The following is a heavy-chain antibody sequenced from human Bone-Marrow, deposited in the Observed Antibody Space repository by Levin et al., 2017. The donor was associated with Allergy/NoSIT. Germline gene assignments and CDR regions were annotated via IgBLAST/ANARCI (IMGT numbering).Heavy chain of an antibody. V-gene: IGHV1-8*01. CDR3: ATGQGHLVGPP. CDR1: GDTFSSYD. D-gene: IGHD6-6*01. Sequence: GESLKISCKASGDTFSSYDINWVRQASGQGLEWMGWMNPNSGNTVYAKKCQGRVTMTRNTSISTAYMDLSSLRSDDTATYYCATGQGHLVGPPWGQGTLVTVSA. CDR2: MNPNSGNT. J-gene: IGHJ5*02.